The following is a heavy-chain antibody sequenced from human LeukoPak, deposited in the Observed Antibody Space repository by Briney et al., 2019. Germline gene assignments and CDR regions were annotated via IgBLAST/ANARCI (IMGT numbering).Heavy chain of an antibody. CDR2: ISGSGGST. D-gene: IGHD6-13*01. Sequence: TGGSLRLSCAASGFTFSSYAMSWVRQAPGKGLEWVSAISGSGGSTYYADSVKGRFTISRDNSKNTLYLQMNSLRAEDTAVYYCAKVIAAAGTSIMYFDYWGQGTLVTVSS. CDR3: AKVIAAAGTSIMYFDY. J-gene: IGHJ4*02. CDR1: GFTFSSYA. V-gene: IGHV3-23*01.